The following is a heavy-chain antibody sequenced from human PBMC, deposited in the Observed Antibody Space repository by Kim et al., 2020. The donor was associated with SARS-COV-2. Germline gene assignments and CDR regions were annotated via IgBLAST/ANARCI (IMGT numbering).Heavy chain of an antibody. J-gene: IGHJ4*02. D-gene: IGHD6-13*01. V-gene: IGHV3-11*06. CDR1: GFTFSDYF. CDR3: ARGSLLAAAAPYYFDY. CDR2: ISYSSTYT. Sequence: GGSLRIFCAASGFTFSDYFMTWIRQAPGKGLEWISYISYSSTYTNYADSVQGRFTISRDNARNSLYLQMNSLRVEETAVYYCARGSLLAAAAPYYFDYWGQGTLVTVAS.